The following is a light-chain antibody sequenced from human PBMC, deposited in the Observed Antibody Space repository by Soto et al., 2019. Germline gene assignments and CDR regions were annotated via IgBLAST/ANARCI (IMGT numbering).Light chain of an antibody. CDR3: SSYTSDNRDYV. V-gene: IGLV2-14*01. CDR1: SSDVGAYTS. Sequence: QSVLTQPASVSGSPGQSITISCTGSSSDVGAYTSVSWYQQHPGKAPKLMIYEVSNRPSGVSRRFSGSKAGNVASLAISGLQAEDEAHYYCSSYTSDNRDYVFGTGTKVTVL. CDR2: EVS. J-gene: IGLJ1*01.